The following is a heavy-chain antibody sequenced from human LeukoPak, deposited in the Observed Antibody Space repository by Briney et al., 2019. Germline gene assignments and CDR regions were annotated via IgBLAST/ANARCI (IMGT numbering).Heavy chain of an antibody. D-gene: IGHD5-24*01. J-gene: IGHJ3*02. Sequence: ASVKVSCKASGYTFTGYYMHWVRQAPGQGLEWMGWINPNSGGTNYAQKFQGRVTMTRDTSISTAYMELCRLRSDDTAVYYCARATELPPSFFRDGYNGAFDIWGQGTMVTVSS. CDR1: GYTFTGYY. CDR3: ARATELPPSFFRDGYNGAFDI. V-gene: IGHV1-2*02. CDR2: INPNSGGT.